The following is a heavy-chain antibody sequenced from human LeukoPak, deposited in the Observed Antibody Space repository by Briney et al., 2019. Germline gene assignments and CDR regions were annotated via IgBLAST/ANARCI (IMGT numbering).Heavy chain of an antibody. CDR1: GGSISSSSYY. CDR3: ARHLTVVTVPFDY. CDR2: IYYSGST. Sequence: PSETLSLTCTVSGGSISSSSYYWGWIRQPPGKGLEWIGSIYYSGSTYYNPSLKSRVTISVDTSKNQFSLKLSSVTAADTAVYYCARHLTVVTVPFDYWGQGTLVTVSS. V-gene: IGHV4-39*01. J-gene: IGHJ4*02. D-gene: IGHD4-23*01.